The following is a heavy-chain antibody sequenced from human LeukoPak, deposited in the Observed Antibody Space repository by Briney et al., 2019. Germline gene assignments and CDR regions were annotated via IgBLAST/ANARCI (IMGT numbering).Heavy chain of an antibody. CDR2: ISSSGNYI. CDR1: GFSAFSFADYA. V-gene: IGHV3-21*01. Sequence: PGGSLRLSCAASGFSAFSFADYAMNWVRQAPGKGLEWVSSISSSGNYIYYADSVKGRFTISRDNAKNSLYLQMNSLRAEDTAVYYCARDPSSGWYLKGRFDPWGQGTLVTVSS. CDR3: ARDPSSGWYLKGRFDP. D-gene: IGHD6-19*01. J-gene: IGHJ5*02.